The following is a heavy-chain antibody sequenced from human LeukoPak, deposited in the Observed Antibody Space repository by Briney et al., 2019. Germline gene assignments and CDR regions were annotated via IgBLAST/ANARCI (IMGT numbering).Heavy chain of an antibody. V-gene: IGHV3-23*01. J-gene: IGHJ4*02. Sequence: GGSLRLSCAASGFTFSSYAMSWVRQAPGKGLEWVSAISGSGGSTYYADSVKGRFTISRDNSKNTLYLQMNSLRAEDTAVYYCAEASDSRSYYYDRRALVYWGQGTLVTVSS. D-gene: IGHD3-22*01. CDR3: AEASDSRSYYYDRRALVY. CDR2: ISGSGGST. CDR1: GFTFSSYA.